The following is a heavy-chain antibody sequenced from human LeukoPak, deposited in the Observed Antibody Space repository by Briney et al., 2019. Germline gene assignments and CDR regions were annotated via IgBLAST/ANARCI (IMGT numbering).Heavy chain of an antibody. V-gene: IGHV1-2*02. Sequence: ASVKVSCKASGYRLSDYYLHWLRQAPGQGLEWMGWINPKTGATNYEQKFKGRVTMTIDTSIDTAYMEMNRLTSDDTAVYYCARDRQWLVLVYWGQGTLVTVSS. CDR2: INPKTGAT. CDR1: GYRLSDYY. CDR3: ARDRQWLVLVY. D-gene: IGHD6-19*01. J-gene: IGHJ4*02.